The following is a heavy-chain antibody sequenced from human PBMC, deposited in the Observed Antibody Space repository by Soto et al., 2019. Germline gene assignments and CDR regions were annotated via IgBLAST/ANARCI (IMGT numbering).Heavy chain of an antibody. V-gene: IGHV3-48*02. CDR2: ISTGSSAI. Sequence: SGGSLRLSCASSGFTFISYRMNWVRQAPGKGLEWLSYISTGSSAIYYADSVKGRFTISRDNAKNSLYLQMNSLRDEDTAVYYCARSEGYTSGFDYWGQGTLVTVSS. J-gene: IGHJ4*02. CDR1: GFTFISYR. D-gene: IGHD6-19*01. CDR3: ARSEGYTSGFDY.